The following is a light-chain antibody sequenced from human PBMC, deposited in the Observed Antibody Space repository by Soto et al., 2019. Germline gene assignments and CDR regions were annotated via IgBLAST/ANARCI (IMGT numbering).Light chain of an antibody. Sequence: QSVLTQPPSVSGAPGQRVTISCNGSSSTIGAGYDVHWYQQLPGTVPKLLIYGNSNRPSGVPDRFSGSKSGTSASLAITGLQAEDEADYYCQSYDSSLRGVFGGGTKVTVL. V-gene: IGLV1-40*01. CDR3: QSYDSSLRGV. CDR1: SSTIGAGYD. CDR2: GNS. J-gene: IGLJ3*02.